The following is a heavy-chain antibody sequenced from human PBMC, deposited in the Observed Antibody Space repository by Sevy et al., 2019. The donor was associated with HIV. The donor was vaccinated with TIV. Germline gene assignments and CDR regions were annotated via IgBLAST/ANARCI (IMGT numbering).Heavy chain of an antibody. Sequence: GGSLRLSSVVSGFTFSKYPMNWVRQAPGKGLEWVSSISSSSNYIYYGDSVKGRFTISRDNAKNSLYLQMNSLRADDTAVYYCARDGGCSSTACLLYFDYWGQGTLVTVSS. D-gene: IGHD2-2*01. V-gene: IGHV3-21*01. J-gene: IGHJ4*02. CDR3: ARDGGCSSTACLLYFDY. CDR2: ISSSSNYI. CDR1: GFTFSKYP.